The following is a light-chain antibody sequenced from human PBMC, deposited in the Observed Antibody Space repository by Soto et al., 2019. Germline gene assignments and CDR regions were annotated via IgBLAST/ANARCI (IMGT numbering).Light chain of an antibody. CDR2: DVS. Sequence: QSALTQPASVSGSPGQSITISCTGTSSDVGGSNYVSWYQQHPGKAPKLIIFDVSHRPSGFSNRFSGSKYGNTASLTISGLQAEDEADYYCSSYTSSSTYVFGTGTKLTVL. CDR1: SSDVGGSNY. J-gene: IGLJ1*01. CDR3: SSYTSSSTYV. V-gene: IGLV2-14*03.